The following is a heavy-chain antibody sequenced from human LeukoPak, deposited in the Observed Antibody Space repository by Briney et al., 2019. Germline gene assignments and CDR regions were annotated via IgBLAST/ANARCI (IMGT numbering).Heavy chain of an antibody. V-gene: IGHV1-2*02. CDR3: ARGVTSTDY. CDR2: INPNSGGT. CDR1: GYTFTGYF. D-gene: IGHD2-2*01. J-gene: IGHJ4*02. Sequence: ASVKVSCEASGYTFTGYFIHWVRQAPGQGLEWMGWINPNSGGTNYAQKFQGRVTMTRDTSISTAYMELSRLRSDDTAVYYCARGVTSTDYWGQGTLVTVSS.